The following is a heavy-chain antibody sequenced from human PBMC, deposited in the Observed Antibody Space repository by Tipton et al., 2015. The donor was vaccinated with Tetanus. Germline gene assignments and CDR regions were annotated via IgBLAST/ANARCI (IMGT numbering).Heavy chain of an antibody. Sequence: VQLVQSGGGVVQPGRSLRLSCTASGFTFSSQGMNWVRQAPGKGLEWISYIGSFSRTINYADSVRGRFTTFRDNAKSSLYLQMSRLRAEDTAVYYCARVVRDYYYGMDVWGQGTTVTVSS. CDR2: IGSFSRTI. V-gene: IGHV3-48*01. CDR3: ARVVRDYYYGMDV. CDR1: GFTFSSQG. J-gene: IGHJ6*02. D-gene: IGHD3-22*01.